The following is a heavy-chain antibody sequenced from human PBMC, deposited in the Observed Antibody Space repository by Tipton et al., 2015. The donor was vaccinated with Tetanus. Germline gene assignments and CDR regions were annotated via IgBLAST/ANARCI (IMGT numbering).Heavy chain of an antibody. CDR1: GGSINPYY. V-gene: IGHV4-59*01. D-gene: IGHD6-13*01. CDR2: VYSSGST. J-gene: IGHJ4*02. Sequence: TLSLTCTVSGGSINPYYWSWIRQPPGKGLEWIGNVYSSGSTYYNPSLKGRVTISVDTSKNQFSLKLSSVTAADTAVYYCARAGGGSWGNFDYWGQGTLVTVSS. CDR3: ARAGGGSWGNFDY.